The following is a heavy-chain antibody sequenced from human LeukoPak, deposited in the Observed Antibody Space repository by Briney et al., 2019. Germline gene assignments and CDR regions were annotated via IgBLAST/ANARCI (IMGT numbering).Heavy chain of an antibody. CDR1: GGSISSYY. D-gene: IGHD6-19*01. J-gene: IGHJ4*02. V-gene: IGHV4-59*01. Sequence: SETLSLTCTVSGGSISSYYWSWIRQPPGKGLEWIGYIFYTGTTNYNPSLKSRVTISVDTSKNQFSLKLSSVTAADTAVYYCARTAVAGDLFDYWGQGTLATVSS. CDR2: IFYTGTT. CDR3: ARTAVAGDLFDY.